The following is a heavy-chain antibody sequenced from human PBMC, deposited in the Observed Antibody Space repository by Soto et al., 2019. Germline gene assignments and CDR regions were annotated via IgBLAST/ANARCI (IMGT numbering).Heavy chain of an antibody. CDR1: GFTFSSYA. CDR2: ISGSGGST. CDR3: AKQPSGWYPRFDY. J-gene: IGHJ4*02. V-gene: IGHV3-23*01. D-gene: IGHD6-19*01. Sequence: GGSLRLSCAASGFTFSSYAMSWVRQAPGKGLEWVSAISGSGGSTYYADSVKGRFTISRDNSKNTLYLQMHSLRTEDTAVYYCAKQPSGWYPRFDYWGQGTLVTVSS.